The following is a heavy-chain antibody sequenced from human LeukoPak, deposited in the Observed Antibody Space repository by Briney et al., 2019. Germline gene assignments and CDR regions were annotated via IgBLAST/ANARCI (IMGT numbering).Heavy chain of an antibody. CDR2: IYYSGST. Sequence: SETLSLTCTVSGGSISSYYWSWIRQPPGKGLEWIGYIYYSGSTNYNPSLKSRVTISVDTSKNQFSLKLSSVTAADTAVYYCARDAHPYGSGSYLFDYWGQGTPVTVSS. V-gene: IGHV4-59*01. CDR1: GGSISSYY. J-gene: IGHJ4*02. CDR3: ARDAHPYGSGSYLFDY. D-gene: IGHD3-10*01.